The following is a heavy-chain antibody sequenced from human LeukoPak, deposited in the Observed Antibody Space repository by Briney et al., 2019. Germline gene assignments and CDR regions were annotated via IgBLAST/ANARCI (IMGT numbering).Heavy chain of an antibody. CDR3: ARDTTLDYDILTGFDY. V-gene: IGHV3-23*01. CDR1: VITLSNYG. CDR2: ISGSGGST. D-gene: IGHD3-9*01. J-gene: IGHJ4*02. Sequence: GGSLRLSCAVSVITLSNYGMSWVRQAPGKGLEWVAGISGSGGSTNYADSVKGRFTISRDNSKNTLYLQMNSLRAEDTAVYYCARDTTLDYDILTGFDYWGQGTLVTVSS.